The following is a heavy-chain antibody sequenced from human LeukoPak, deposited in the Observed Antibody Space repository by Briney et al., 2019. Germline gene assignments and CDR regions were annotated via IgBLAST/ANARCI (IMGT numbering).Heavy chain of an antibody. CDR2: IYHSGST. J-gene: IGHJ4*02. CDR1: GYSISSGYY. CDR3: ARAKPNWNPPDY. Sequence: PSETLSLTCAVSGYSISSGYYWGWIRQPPGKGLEWIGSIYHSGSTYYNPSLKSRVTISVDTSKNQFSLKLSSVTAADTAVYYCARAKPNWNPPDYWGQGTLVTVSS. D-gene: IGHD1-1*01. V-gene: IGHV4-38-2*01.